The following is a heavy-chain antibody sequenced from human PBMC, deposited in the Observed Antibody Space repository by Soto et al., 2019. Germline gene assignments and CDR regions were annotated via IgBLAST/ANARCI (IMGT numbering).Heavy chain of an antibody. D-gene: IGHD3-22*01. Sequence: PSETLSLTCAVYGGSFSGYYWSWIRQPPGKGLEWIGEINHSGSTNYNPSLKSRVTISVDTSKNQFSLKLSSVTAADTAVYYCARQVDSSGYYNFDYWGQGTLVTVSS. J-gene: IGHJ4*02. CDR1: GGSFSGYY. V-gene: IGHV4-34*01. CDR3: ARQVDSSGYYNFDY. CDR2: INHSGST.